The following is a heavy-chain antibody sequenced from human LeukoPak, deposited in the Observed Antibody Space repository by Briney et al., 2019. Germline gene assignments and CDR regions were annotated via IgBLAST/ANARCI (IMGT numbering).Heavy chain of an antibody. J-gene: IGHJ4*02. CDR2: IKQDGSEK. V-gene: IGHV3-7*03. CDR3: AKVRGYSTFDPFDY. D-gene: IGHD5-12*01. CDR1: GFTFSTYW. Sequence: PGGSLRLSCAASGFTFSTYWMSWVRQAPGKGLEWVANIKQDGSEKYYVDSVKGRFTISRDNSKNTLYLRMIRLRADDAAVYYCAKVRGYSTFDPFDYWGQGTLATVSS.